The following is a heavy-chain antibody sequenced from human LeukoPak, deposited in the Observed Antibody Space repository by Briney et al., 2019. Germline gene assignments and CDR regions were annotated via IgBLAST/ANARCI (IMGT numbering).Heavy chain of an antibody. CDR2: IYHSGST. J-gene: IGHJ4*02. V-gene: IGHV4-38-2*02. CDR3: ARDRYYYDSSGYYPLDY. CDR1: GYSISSGYY. D-gene: IGHD3-22*01. Sequence: KSSETLSLTCTVSGYSISSGYYWGWIRQPPGKGLEWIGSIYHSGSTYYNPSLKSRVTMSVDTSKNQFSLKLSSVTAADTAVYYCARDRYYYDSSGYYPLDYWGQGTLVTVSS.